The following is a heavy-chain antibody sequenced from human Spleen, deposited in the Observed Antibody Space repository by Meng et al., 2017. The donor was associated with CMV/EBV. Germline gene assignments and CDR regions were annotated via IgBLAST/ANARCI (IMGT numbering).Heavy chain of an antibody. CDR1: GFTVSNNY. CDR3: ARDAYTMAWGYYGLDV. J-gene: IGHJ6*02. D-gene: IGHD3-16*01. Sequence: GESLKISCAASGFTVSNNYMTWVRQAPGKGLEWVSALYAGGETYYVDSVKGRFTFSRDNCKNILYLQMDSLRAEDMAVYYCARDAYTMAWGYYGLDVWGQGTTVTVSS. CDR2: LYAGGET. V-gene: IGHV3-66*02.